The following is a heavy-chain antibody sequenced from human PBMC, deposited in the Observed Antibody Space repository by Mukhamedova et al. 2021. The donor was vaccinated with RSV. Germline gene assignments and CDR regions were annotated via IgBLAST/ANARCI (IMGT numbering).Heavy chain of an antibody. J-gene: IGHJ1*01. D-gene: IGHD6-19*01. Sequence: VRQAPGKGLEWVSGIDGSGGSTYYADSVKGRFTISRDNSKNTLYLHMNSLRAEDTAIYYCAKDIPGRGWYDWGQGTLDTVSS. V-gene: IGHV3-23*01. CDR3: AKDIPGRGWYD. CDR2: IDGSGGST.